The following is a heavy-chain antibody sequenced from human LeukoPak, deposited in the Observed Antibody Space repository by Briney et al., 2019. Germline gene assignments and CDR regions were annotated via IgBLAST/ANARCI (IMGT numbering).Heavy chain of an antibody. V-gene: IGHV1-69*04. CDR2: IIPIFGIE. D-gene: IGHD4-23*01. J-gene: IGHJ4*02. Sequence: SVKVSCKASGGTFSSYAISWVRQAPGQGLEWMGRIIPIFGIENYAQKFQGRVTITADKSTSTAYMELSSLRSEDTAVYYCARDWLDYGGGFDYWGQGTLVTVSS. CDR3: ARDWLDYGGGFDY. CDR1: GGTFSSYA.